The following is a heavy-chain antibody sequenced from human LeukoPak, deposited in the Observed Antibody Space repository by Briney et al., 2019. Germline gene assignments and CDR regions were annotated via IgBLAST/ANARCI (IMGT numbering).Heavy chain of an antibody. V-gene: IGHV3-66*02. CDR2: IYSGGST. CDR1: GFTVSSNY. CDR3: ARLPYITMVRGVIDC. Sequence: PGGSLRLSCAASGFTVSSNYMSWVRQAPGKGLEWVSVIYSGGSTYYADSVKGRFTISRDNSKNTLYLQMNSLRAEDTAVYYCARLPYITMVRGVIDCWGQGTLVTVSS. J-gene: IGHJ4*02. D-gene: IGHD3-10*01.